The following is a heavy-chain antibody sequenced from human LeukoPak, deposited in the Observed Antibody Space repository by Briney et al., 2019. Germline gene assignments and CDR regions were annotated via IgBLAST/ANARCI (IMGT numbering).Heavy chain of an antibody. Sequence: GGSLRLSCAASGFTFSSYAMNWVRQAPGKGLEWVSSISGSGGSTYYADSVKGRFTISRDNSKNTLYLQMNSLRAEDTAVYYCAKGTRIAATGTNNWFDPWGQGTLVTVSS. CDR3: AKGTRIAATGTNNWFDP. J-gene: IGHJ5*02. CDR1: GFTFSSYA. CDR2: ISGSGGST. D-gene: IGHD6-13*01. V-gene: IGHV3-23*01.